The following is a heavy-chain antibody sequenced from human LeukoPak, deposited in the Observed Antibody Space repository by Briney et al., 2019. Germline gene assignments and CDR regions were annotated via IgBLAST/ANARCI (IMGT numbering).Heavy chain of an antibody. Sequence: GGSLRLSCAASGFTFSIHGMNWVRQAPGKGLEWDPYIVNSGGTVYYTDSVQGRFTISRDNARNSLFLQMNSLRDEDTAVYYCARVGRGVYGMDVWGQGTTVTVSS. V-gene: IGHV3-48*02. D-gene: IGHD3-10*01. CDR2: IVNSGGTV. CDR1: GFTFSIHG. J-gene: IGHJ6*02. CDR3: ARVGRGVYGMDV.